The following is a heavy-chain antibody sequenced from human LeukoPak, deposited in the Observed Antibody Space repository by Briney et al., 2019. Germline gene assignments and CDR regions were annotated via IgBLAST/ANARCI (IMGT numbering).Heavy chain of an antibody. V-gene: IGHV4-59*08. Sequence: SETLSLTCTVSGGSISSYYWSWIRQPPGKGLEWIGYIYYSGSTNYNPSLKSRVTMSVDTSKNQFSLKLSSVTAADTAVYYCARLPGYSSSWYSTYYFDYWGQGTLVTVSS. CDR2: IYYSGST. D-gene: IGHD6-13*01. CDR1: GGSISSYY. CDR3: ARLPGYSSSWYSTYYFDY. J-gene: IGHJ4*02.